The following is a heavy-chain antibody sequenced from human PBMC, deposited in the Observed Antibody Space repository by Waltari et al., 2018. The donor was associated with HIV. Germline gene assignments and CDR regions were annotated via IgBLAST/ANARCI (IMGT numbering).Heavy chain of an antibody. CDR1: GGPFSSGNYY. CDR2: IQHSGST. Sequence: QVQLQESGPGLVKSSQTLSLTCTVPGGPFSSGNYYWNWIRQHPGKGLEWIGYIQHSGSTYYNPSLKSRVSISVNTSKNQFSLNLTSVTAADTAVYYCARVSDSYGTVFEYWGQGTLVSVSS. CDR3: ARVSDSYGTVFEY. V-gene: IGHV4-31*03. J-gene: IGHJ4*02. D-gene: IGHD3-10*01.